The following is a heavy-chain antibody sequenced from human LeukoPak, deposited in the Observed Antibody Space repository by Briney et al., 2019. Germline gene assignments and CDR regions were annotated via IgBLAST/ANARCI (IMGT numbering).Heavy chain of an antibody. V-gene: IGHV4-39*07. D-gene: IGHD2-2*01. CDR1: GGSISSSSYY. Sequence: SSETLSLTCTVSGGSISSSSYYWGWIRQPPGKGLEWIGSIYYSGSTYYNPSLKSRVTISVDTSKNQFSLKLSSVTAADPAVYYCARERSTFFDYWGQGTLVTVSS. J-gene: IGHJ4*02. CDR3: ARERSTFFDY. CDR2: IYYSGST.